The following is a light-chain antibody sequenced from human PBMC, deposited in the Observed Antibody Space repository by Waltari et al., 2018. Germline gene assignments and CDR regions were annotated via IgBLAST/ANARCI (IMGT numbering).Light chain of an antibody. Sequence: QSVLPQPPSASGTPGPGVTIPCSGSSSNIGSNSVSWYPQPPGTAPKLLIYRNDQRPSGVPARFSGSKSGTSASLDISGLRSEDEADYHCATWDDNLSHWVFGGGTKMTVL. CDR3: ATWDDNLSHWV. CDR1: SSNIGSNS. CDR2: RND. J-gene: IGLJ3*02. V-gene: IGLV1-47*01.